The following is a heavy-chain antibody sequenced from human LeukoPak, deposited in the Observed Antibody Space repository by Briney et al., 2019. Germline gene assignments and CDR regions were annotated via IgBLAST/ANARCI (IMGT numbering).Heavy chain of an antibody. CDR1: GGSISSSNW. Sequence: SETLSLTCAVSGGSISSSNWWSWVRQPPGKGLEWIGEINHSGSTNYNPSLKSRVTISVDTSKNQFSLKLSSVTAADTAVYYCARRREMADFDYWGQGTLVTVSS. D-gene: IGHD5-24*01. J-gene: IGHJ4*02. CDR3: ARRREMADFDY. CDR2: INHSGST. V-gene: IGHV4-4*02.